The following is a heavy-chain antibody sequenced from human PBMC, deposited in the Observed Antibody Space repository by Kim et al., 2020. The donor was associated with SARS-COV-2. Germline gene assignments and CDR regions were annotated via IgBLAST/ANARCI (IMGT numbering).Heavy chain of an antibody. CDR3: AKDLGYSGSSPGGHY. CDR2: IWYDGSNK. CDR1: GFTFSSYA. D-gene: IGHD1-26*01. J-gene: IGHJ4*02. V-gene: IGHV3-33*06. Sequence: GGSLRLSCAASGFTFSSYAMHWVRQAPGKGLEWVAVIWYDGSNKYYADSVKGRFTISRDNSKNTLYLQMNSLRAEDTAVYYCAKDLGYSGSSPGGHYWGPGTLVTVSS.